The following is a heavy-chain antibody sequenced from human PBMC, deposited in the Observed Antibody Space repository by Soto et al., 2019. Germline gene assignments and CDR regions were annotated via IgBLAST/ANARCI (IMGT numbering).Heavy chain of an antibody. Sequence: TSETLSLTCTVSGGSISSGDYYWSWIRQPPGKGLEWIGYIYYSGSTYYNPSLKSRVTISVDTSKNQFSLKLSSVTAADTAVYYCARYDILTGTYFDYWGQGTLVTVSS. CDR1: GGSISSGDYY. CDR2: IYYSGST. D-gene: IGHD3-9*01. V-gene: IGHV4-30-4*01. J-gene: IGHJ4*02. CDR3: ARYDILTGTYFDY.